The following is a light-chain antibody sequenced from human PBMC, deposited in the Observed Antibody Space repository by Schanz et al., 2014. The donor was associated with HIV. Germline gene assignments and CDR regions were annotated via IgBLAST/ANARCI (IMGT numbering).Light chain of an antibody. J-gene: IGKJ4*01. Sequence: EIVLTQSPVILSLSPGERATLSCRASQTVSSNSLGWYQQKRGQVPRLLIYSASRRANGIPDRFSGSGSGTDFTLTISRLEPEDFAVYYCQQYDDWPILTFGGGTKVEIK. CDR2: SAS. V-gene: IGKV3-20*01. CDR3: QQYDDWPILT. CDR1: QTVSSNS.